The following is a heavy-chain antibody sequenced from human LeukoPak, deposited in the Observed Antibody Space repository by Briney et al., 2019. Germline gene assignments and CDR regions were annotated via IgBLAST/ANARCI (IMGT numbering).Heavy chain of an antibody. CDR1: GFTFSNSA. Sequence: GGSLRLSCAASGFTFSNSAFHWVRRAPGKGLEWVAVISYDGNKKYYADSVEGRFTISRDNSRNTVYMQMNSLRPEDTAVYYCARGNSGIYAHFDYWGQGTLVTVSS. J-gene: IGHJ4*02. V-gene: IGHV3-30-3*01. D-gene: IGHD1-26*01. CDR2: ISYDGNKK. CDR3: ARGNSGIYAHFDY.